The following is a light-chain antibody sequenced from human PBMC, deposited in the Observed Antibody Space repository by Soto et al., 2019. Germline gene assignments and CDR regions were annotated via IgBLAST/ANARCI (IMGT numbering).Light chain of an antibody. V-gene: IGKV1-5*03. CDR2: KAS. J-gene: IGKJ1*01. Sequence: IQLTQSPSSLSASVGDRVTITCRASQGISSWLAWYQQKPGKAPKLLIYKASTLKSGVPSRFSGSGSGTEFTLTISSLQPEDFATYYCLQHNSYPWTFGQGTKVDIK. CDR1: QGISSW. CDR3: LQHNSYPWT.